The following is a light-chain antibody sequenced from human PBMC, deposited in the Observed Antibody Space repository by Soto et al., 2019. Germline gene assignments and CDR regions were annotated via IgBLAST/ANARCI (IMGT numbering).Light chain of an antibody. CDR2: RNN. CDR1: SSNIGSNY. J-gene: IGLJ1*01. V-gene: IGLV1-47*01. CDR3: AAWDDSLSGYV. Sequence: QSVLTQPPSASGTPGQRATISCSGSSSNIGSNYVYWYQQLPGTAPKLLIYRNNQRPSGVPDRFSGSKSGTSASLAISGLRSEDEADYYCAAWDDSLSGYVFGTGTKVTV.